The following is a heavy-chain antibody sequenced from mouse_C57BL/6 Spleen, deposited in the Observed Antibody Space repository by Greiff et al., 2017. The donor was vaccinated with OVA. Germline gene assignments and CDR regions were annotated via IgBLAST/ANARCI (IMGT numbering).Heavy chain of an antibody. CDR1: GYTFTSYW. CDR2: IDPSDSYT. CDR3: GGYDGRGLDY. V-gene: IGHV1-69*01. J-gene: IGHJ2*01. Sequence: QVQLKQPGAELVMPGASVKLSCKASGYTFTSYWMHWVKQRPGQGLEWIGEIDPSDSYTNYNQKFKGKSTLTVDKSSSTAYMQLSSLTSEDSAVYYCGGYDGRGLDYWGQGTTLTVSS. D-gene: IGHD2-2*01.